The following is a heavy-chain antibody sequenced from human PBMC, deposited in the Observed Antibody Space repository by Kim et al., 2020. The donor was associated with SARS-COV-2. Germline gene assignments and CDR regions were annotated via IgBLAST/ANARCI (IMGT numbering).Heavy chain of an antibody. V-gene: IGHV3-30*18. D-gene: IGHD6-13*01. CDR2: ISYDGSNK. J-gene: IGHJ3*01. CDR1: GFTFSSYG. CDR3: AKDLRKPKYSSSWYADA. Sequence: GGSLRLSCAASGFTFSSYGMHWVRQAPGKGLEWVAVISYDGSNKYYADSVKGRFTISRDNSKNTLYLQMNSLRAEDTAVYYCAKDLRKPKYSSSWYADA.